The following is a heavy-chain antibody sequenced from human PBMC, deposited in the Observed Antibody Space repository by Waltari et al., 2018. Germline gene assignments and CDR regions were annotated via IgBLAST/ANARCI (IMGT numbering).Heavy chain of an antibody. V-gene: IGHV3-30*18. J-gene: IGHJ4*02. CDR3: AKSDSSIAAAPPDY. CDR1: GFTFSSSG. Sequence: QVQLVESGGGVVQPGRSLRLSCAASGFTFSSSGMHWVRPAPGKGLEWVAVISYDGSNKYYADSVKGRFTISRDNSKNTLYLQMNSLRAEDTAVYYCAKSDSSIAAAPPDYWGQGTLVTVSS. D-gene: IGHD6-13*01. CDR2: ISYDGSNK.